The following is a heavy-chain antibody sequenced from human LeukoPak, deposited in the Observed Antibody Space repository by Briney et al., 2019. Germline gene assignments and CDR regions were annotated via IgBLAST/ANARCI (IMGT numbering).Heavy chain of an antibody. D-gene: IGHD3-10*01. V-gene: IGHV1-2*02. CDR1: GYTFAGYY. Sequence: ASVKVSCKASGYTFAGYYMHWVRQAPGQGPEWMGWINPKIGGTNYAQKFQGRVTMTRDTSISTAYMELSRLRSDDTAVYYCAREIGSGSFLDNWGQGTLVTVSS. CDR3: AREIGSGSFLDN. J-gene: IGHJ4*02. CDR2: INPKIGGT.